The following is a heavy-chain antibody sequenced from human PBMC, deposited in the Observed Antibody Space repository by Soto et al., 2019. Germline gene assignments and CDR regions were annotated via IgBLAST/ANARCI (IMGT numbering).Heavy chain of an antibody. Sequence: GASVKVSCKASGYTFTSYGISWVRQAPGQGLEWMGWISAYNGNTNYAQRLQGRVTMTTDTSTSTAYMELRSLRSDDTAVYYCARGRLLWSGDPNFDYWGQGTLVTVSS. J-gene: IGHJ4*02. D-gene: IGHD3-10*01. CDR2: ISAYNGNT. V-gene: IGHV1-18*01. CDR3: ARGRLLWSGDPNFDY. CDR1: GYTFTSYG.